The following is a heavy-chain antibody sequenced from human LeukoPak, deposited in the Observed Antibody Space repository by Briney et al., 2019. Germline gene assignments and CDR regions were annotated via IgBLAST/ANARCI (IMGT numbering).Heavy chain of an antibody. CDR1: GYTFTGYY. D-gene: IGHD1-7*01. CDR3: ARDSLTGTTADY. CDR2: ISAYNGNT. J-gene: IGHJ4*02. V-gene: IGHV1-18*04. Sequence: ASVKVSCKASGYTFTGYYLHWLRQAPAQGLEWMGWISAYNGNTNYAQKLQGRVTMTTDTSTSTAYMELRSLRSDDTAVYYCARDSLTGTTADYWGQGTLVTVSS.